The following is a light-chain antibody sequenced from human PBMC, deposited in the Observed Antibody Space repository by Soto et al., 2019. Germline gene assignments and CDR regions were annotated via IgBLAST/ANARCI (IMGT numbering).Light chain of an antibody. CDR1: QSVKSY. J-gene: IGKJ4*01. Sequence: EVVLTQTPATLSLSPGERATLSCRASQSVKSYLVWYQQKPGQTPRLLIYDASNRATGIPARFSGSGSETDFTLSISSLEPEDFAVYYCQQRRTRPLNFGGGTRVEIK. CDR2: DAS. CDR3: QQRRTRPLN. V-gene: IGKV3-11*01.